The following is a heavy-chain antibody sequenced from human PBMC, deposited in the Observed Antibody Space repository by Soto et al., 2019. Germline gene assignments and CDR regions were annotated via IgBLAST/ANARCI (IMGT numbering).Heavy chain of an antibody. V-gene: IGHV1-69*13. CDR3: ATRVRLRGGKAARPPVASDY. Sequence: GASVKVSCKASGGTFSSYAISWVRQAPGRGLEWMGGIIPILGTANYAQKFQGRVTITADESTSTAYMELSSLRSEDTAVYYCATRVRLRGGKAARPPVASDYWGQGTLVTVSS. CDR1: GGTFSSYA. D-gene: IGHD6-6*01. J-gene: IGHJ4*02. CDR2: IIPILGTA.